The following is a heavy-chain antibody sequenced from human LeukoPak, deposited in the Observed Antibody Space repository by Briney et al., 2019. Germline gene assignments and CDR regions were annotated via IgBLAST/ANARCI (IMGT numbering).Heavy chain of an antibody. CDR2: ISGDNPGT. Sequence: GGSLRLSCAASGFTFSTDAMSWVRQTPGKGLEWVAAISGDNPGTYHANSVKGRFTISRDNSKNTLHLQMSGLRAEDTARYYCAKAPVGHCSGAFCYHFDSWGQGTLVTVSS. CDR3: AKAPVGHCSGAFCYHFDS. V-gene: IGHV3-23*01. J-gene: IGHJ4*02. D-gene: IGHD2-15*01. CDR1: GFTFSTDA.